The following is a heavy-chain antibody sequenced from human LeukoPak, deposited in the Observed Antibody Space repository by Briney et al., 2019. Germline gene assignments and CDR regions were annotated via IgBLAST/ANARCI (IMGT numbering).Heavy chain of an antibody. V-gene: IGHV1-46*01. D-gene: IGHD5-18*01. J-gene: IGHJ3*02. CDR2: INPSGGST. CDR3: ARVPRGYSYGHAGFDAFDI. CDR1: GYTFTIYY. Sequence: ASVKVSCKASGYTFTIYYMHWVRQASGQGLEWMGIINPSGGSTSYAQKFQGRVTMTRDTSTSTVYMELSSLRSEDTAVYYCARVPRGYSYGHAGFDAFDIWGQGTMVTVSS.